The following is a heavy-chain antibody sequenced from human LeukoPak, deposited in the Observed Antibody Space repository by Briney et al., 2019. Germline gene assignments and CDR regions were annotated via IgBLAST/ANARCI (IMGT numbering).Heavy chain of an antibody. CDR1: GGSIGSHY. CDR3: ARALPHRRLMDTTMEQHWFDP. V-gene: IGHV4-59*11. Sequence: NPSETLSLTCTVSGGSIGSHYWTWIRQTPGKGLEWIGYVYDIGSTKYNPSLKSRVTISVDTSKNQFSLKLSSVTAADTAVYYCARALPHRRLMDTTMEQHWFDPWGQGTLVTVSS. CDR2: VYDIGST. D-gene: IGHD5-18*01. J-gene: IGHJ5*02.